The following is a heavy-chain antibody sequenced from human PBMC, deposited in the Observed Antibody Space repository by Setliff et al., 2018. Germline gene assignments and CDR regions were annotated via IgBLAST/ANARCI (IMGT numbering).Heavy chain of an antibody. D-gene: IGHD3-16*01. J-gene: IGHJ4*02. CDR1: GGSISSGPYY. CDR3: ASTDGGWGYYFDY. CDR2: LYSSGST. V-gene: IGHV4-61*02. Sequence: PSETLSLTCTVSGGSISSGPYYWNWFRQPAGKGLEWIGRLYSSGSTNYNPSLKSRVTISVDTSKNQFSLKLSSVTAADTAVYYCASTDGGWGYYFDYWGQGTLVTVSS.